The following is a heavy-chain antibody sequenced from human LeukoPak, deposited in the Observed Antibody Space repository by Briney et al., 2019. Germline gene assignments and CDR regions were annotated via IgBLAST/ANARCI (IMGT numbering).Heavy chain of an antibody. D-gene: IGHD4-23*01. V-gene: IGHV3-48*03. J-gene: IGHJ5*02. CDR1: GFTFSSYE. CDR3: ARYDYAGSWFDP. CDR2: ISSSGSAI. Sequence: PGGSLRLSCAASGFTFSSYEMNWVRQAPGKGLEWVSYISSSGSAIYYADSVKGRFTISRDNAKNSLYLQMNSLRAEDTAVYYCARYDYAGSWFDPWGQGTLVTVSS.